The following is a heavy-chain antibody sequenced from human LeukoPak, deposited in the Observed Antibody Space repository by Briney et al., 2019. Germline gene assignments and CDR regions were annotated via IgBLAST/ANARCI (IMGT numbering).Heavy chain of an antibody. CDR1: GYTLTELS. Sequence: ASVKVSCKVSGYTLTELSMHWVRQAPGKGLEWMGGFDPEDGETIYAQKFQGRVTMTEDTSTDTAYMELSSLRSEDTAVYYCATDRPRGYSGSYCGEFDYWGQGTLVTVSS. CDR2: FDPEDGET. CDR3: ATDRPRGYSGSYCGEFDY. D-gene: IGHD1-26*01. V-gene: IGHV1-24*01. J-gene: IGHJ4*02.